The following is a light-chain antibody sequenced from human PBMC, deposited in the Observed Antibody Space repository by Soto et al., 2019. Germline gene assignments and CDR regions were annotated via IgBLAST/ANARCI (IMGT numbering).Light chain of an antibody. CDR1: QSVNNNY. Sequence: VLTQSPGTLSLSPGERATLSCRASQSVNNNYLAWYQQKPGQSPRLLIYGASIRATAIPDRFSGSGSGTDFTLTISRLEPEDSGVYYCQQHSRSITFGGGTKVEIK. CDR2: GAS. J-gene: IGKJ4*01. V-gene: IGKV3-20*01. CDR3: QQHSRSIT.